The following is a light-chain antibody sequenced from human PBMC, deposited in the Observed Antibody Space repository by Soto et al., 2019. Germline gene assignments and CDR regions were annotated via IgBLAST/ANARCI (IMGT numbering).Light chain of an antibody. CDR3: QQYNSYPWT. CDR1: QSISSW. CDR2: DAS. V-gene: IGKV1-5*01. Sequence: DIQMTPSPSTLSASVVDRVTITCRASQSISSWLAWYQQTPGKAPKLLIYDASSLESGVPSRFSGSGSGTEFTLTISSLQPDDFATYYCQQYNSYPWTFGQGTKVDI. J-gene: IGKJ1*01.